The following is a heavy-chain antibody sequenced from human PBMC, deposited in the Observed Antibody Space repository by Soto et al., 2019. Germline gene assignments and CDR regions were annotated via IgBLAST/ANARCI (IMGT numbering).Heavy chain of an antibody. J-gene: IGHJ4*02. D-gene: IGHD1-7*01. V-gene: IGHV4-61*08. CDR3: AMAGNYRYFDA. Sequence: SETLSLTCTVSGGTVSSGGYYWSWIRQPPGKGLEWIGYISSRGSAYYNPSLKSRVTISVDTSKNQFSLKLTSVTAADTAVYYCAMAGNYRYFDAWGQGTLVTVSS. CDR2: ISSRGSA. CDR1: GGTVSSGGYY.